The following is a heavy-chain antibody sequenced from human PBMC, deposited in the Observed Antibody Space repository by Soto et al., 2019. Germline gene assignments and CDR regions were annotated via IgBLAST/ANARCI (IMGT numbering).Heavy chain of an antibody. Sequence: QLQLQESGSGLVKPSQTLSLTCAVSGGSISSGGYSWSWIRQPPGKGLEWIGYIYHSGSTYYNPCLKSRVTITVDRSKNQFSLKRSSVTAADTAVYYCARGPPYYYFWSGYLWFDPWGQGTLVTVSS. CDR3: ARGPPYYYFWSGYLWFDP. D-gene: IGHD3-3*01. CDR1: GGSISSGGYS. V-gene: IGHV4-30-2*01. J-gene: IGHJ5*02. CDR2: IYHSGST.